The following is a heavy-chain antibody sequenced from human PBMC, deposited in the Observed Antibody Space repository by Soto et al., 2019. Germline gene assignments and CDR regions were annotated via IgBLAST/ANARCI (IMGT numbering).Heavy chain of an antibody. CDR1: GGSFSGYY. J-gene: IGHJ4*02. D-gene: IGHD4-17*01. CDR3: ASDYGENTFDY. CDR2: IKHTGST. Sequence: QVQLQQCGAGLLEPSETLSLTCAVYGGSFSGYYWSWIRQPPGKGLEWIGEIKHTGSTNYNPSLNSRVTISVDTSKNQFALKLSSVTAADTAVYYCASDYGENTFDYWGQGNLVTVSS. V-gene: IGHV4-34*01.